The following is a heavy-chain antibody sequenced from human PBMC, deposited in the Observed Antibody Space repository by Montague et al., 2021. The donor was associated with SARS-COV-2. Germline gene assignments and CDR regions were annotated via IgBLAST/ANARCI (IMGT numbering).Heavy chain of an antibody. J-gene: IGHJ6*02. D-gene: IGHD3-10*01. CDR1: VFTFNHFA. V-gene: IGHV3-30*18. CDR2: TSYYGSIK. CDR3: AKNRDIFWFGEGRDSMDV. Sequence: SLRLSCAASVFTFNHFAMHLVRQAPGTGLEWVAVTSYYGSIKYYADSLMGRFTISRDSSKKTLYLQMNSLSGEDTAVYYFAKNRDIFWFGEGRDSMDVWGQGTTVIVSS.